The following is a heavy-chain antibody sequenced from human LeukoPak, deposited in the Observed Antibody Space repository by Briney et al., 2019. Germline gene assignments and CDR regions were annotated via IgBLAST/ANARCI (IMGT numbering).Heavy chain of an antibody. CDR2: INPRSGST. J-gene: IGHJ4*02. Sequence: GMINPRSGSTRFAQMFQDRVTMTRDTSTSAVYMELSSLTSEDTAMYYCARTYSSSWSYCDSWGQGTLVTVSS. V-gene: IGHV1-46*01. CDR3: ARTYSSSWSYCDS. D-gene: IGHD6-13*01.